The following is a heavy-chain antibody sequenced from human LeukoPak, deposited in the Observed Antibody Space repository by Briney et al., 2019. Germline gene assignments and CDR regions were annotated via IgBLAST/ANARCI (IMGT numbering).Heavy chain of an antibody. J-gene: IGHJ6*02. CDR3: ARGFGKAAANVFGGYTMDV. Sequence: GVSLRLSCAASGFTVDSKYMSWVRQAPGKGLEWVSLIYTGGSTYYADSVRGRFTISGDNSKNTLYLQMNSLRPEDTAVYYCARGFGKAAANVFGGYTMDVWGQGTTVTVSS. CDR1: GFTVDSKY. CDR2: IYTGGST. D-gene: IGHD6-13*01. V-gene: IGHV3-66*02.